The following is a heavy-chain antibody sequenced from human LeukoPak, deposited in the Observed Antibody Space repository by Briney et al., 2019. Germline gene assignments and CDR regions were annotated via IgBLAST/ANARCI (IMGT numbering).Heavy chain of an antibody. J-gene: IGHJ3*02. V-gene: IGHV4-61*02. D-gene: IGHD2-2*01. Sequence: SETLSLTCTVSGGSISSGSYYWSWIRQPAGKGLEWIGRIYTSGSINYNPSLKSRVTISLDTSKNQFSLKLSSVTAADTAVFYCARFTGYCSGTSCYPNAFDIWGQGTMVTVSS. CDR3: ARFTGYCSGTSCYPNAFDI. CDR1: GGSISSGSYY. CDR2: IYTSGSI.